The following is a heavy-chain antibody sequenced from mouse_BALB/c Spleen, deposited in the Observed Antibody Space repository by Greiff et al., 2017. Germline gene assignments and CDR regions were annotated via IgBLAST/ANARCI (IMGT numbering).Heavy chain of an antibody. CDR2: IYWDDDK. D-gene: IGHD1-1*01. CDR3: ARNPVVEGDWFAY. CDR1: GFSLSTSGMG. J-gene: IGHJ3*01. Sequence: QVTLKVSGPGILQPSQTLSLTCSFSGFSLSTSGMGVSWIRQPSGKGLEWLAHIYWDDDKRYNPSLKSRLTISKDTSSNQVFLKITSVDTADTATYYCARNPVVEGDWFAYWGQGTLVTVSA. V-gene: IGHV8-12*01.